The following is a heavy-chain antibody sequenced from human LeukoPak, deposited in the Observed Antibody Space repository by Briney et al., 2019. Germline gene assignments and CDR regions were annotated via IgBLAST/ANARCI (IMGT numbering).Heavy chain of an antibody. D-gene: IGHD5-24*01. J-gene: IGHJ3*02. CDR3: ARDSSKGDGYNEDAFDI. CDR2: INHSGST. V-gene: IGHV4-34*01. CDR1: GGSLSGYY. Sequence: SETLSLTCAVYGGSLSGYYWSWIRQPPGKGLEWIGEINHSGSTNYNPSLKSRVTISVDTSKNQFSLKLSSVTAADTAVYYCARDSSKGDGYNEDAFDIWGQGTMVTVSS.